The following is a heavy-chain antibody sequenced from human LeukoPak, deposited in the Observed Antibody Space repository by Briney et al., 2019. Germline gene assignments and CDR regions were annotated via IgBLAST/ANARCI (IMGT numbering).Heavy chain of an antibody. CDR1: GFTFSSYA. J-gene: IGHJ4*02. Sequence: HSGGSLRLSCAVSGFTFSSYAMSWVRQAPGKGLEWVSAISGSGGSTYYADFVKGRFTISRANSKNTLYLQMNSLRAEDTAVYYCAKGPLAYYDSSGLSPFDYWGQGTLVTVSS. CDR3: AKGPLAYYDSSGLSPFDY. CDR2: ISGSGGST. V-gene: IGHV3-23*01. D-gene: IGHD3-22*01.